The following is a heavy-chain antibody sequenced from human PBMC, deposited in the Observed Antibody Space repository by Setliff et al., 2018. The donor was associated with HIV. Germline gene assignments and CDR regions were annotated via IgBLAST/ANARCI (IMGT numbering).Heavy chain of an antibody. D-gene: IGHD4-17*01. CDR2: ISATGST. CDR3: ARHVPSVPVTTKTPLAY. CDR1: GGIISSDSFF. V-gene: IGHV4-61*09. Sequence: SETLSLTCTVSGGIISSDSFFWSWIRQPAGKGLEWIGHISATGSTNYNPSLKSRVTISVDTSKNQLSLRLSSVTATDTAVYYCARHVPSVPVTTKTPLAYWGQGVLVTVSS. J-gene: IGHJ4*02.